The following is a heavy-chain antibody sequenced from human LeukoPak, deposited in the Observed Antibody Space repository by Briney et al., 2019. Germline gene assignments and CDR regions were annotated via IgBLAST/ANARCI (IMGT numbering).Heavy chain of an antibody. Sequence: GGSLRLSCTVSGFTFSDYYMSWVRQAPGKGLEWVSYISSSGSMLRYADSVEGRFTISRDNAKSSLYLQMSSLRVEDTAVYYCTRYSGSYYYGMDVWGQGTTVTVSS. V-gene: IGHV3-11*04. CDR2: ISSSGSML. D-gene: IGHD1-26*01. CDR1: GFTFSDYY. CDR3: TRYSGSYYYGMDV. J-gene: IGHJ6*02.